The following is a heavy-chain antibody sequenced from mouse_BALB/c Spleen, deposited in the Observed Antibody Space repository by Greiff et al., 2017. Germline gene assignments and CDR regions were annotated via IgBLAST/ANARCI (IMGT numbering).Heavy chain of an antibody. CDR3: ARGQGLSRYDFDY. V-gene: IGHV5-6-5*01. CDR1: GFTFSSYA. Sequence: EVQLVESGGGLVKPGGSLKLSCAASGFTFSSYAMSWVRQTPGKGLEWVASISSGGSTYYPDSVKGRFTISRDNAWNILYLQMSSLRSADTAMDYCARGQGLSRYDFDYWGQGTTLTVSS. CDR2: ISSGGST. D-gene: IGHD2-14*01. J-gene: IGHJ2*01.